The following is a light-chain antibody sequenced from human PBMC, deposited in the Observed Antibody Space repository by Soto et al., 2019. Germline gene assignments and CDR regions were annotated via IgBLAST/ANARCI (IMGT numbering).Light chain of an antibody. Sequence: QSALTQPPSASGSPGQSVTISCTGTSSDVGAYDYVSWYQQHPGKAPKLMIYEINKRPSGVPDRFSGSKSGNTASLTVSGLQAEDEADYYCSSCSGSNNFPYVFGTGTKLTVL. CDR3: SSCSGSNNFPYV. CDR2: EIN. J-gene: IGLJ1*01. V-gene: IGLV2-8*01. CDR1: SSDVGAYDY.